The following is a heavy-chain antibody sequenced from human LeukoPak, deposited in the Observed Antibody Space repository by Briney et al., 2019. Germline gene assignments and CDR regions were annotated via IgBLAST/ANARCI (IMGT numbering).Heavy chain of an antibody. Sequence: PGGALRLSCAASVFTFSSYSMNWVRQAPGKGLEGVSSISSISNYIYYADSVKGRFTISRDKTKNSLYMQMNSLRAEDTTVYYCARGYCSSTSCYYGDFDYWGQGTLVSVSS. V-gene: IGHV3-21*01. J-gene: IGHJ4*02. CDR3: ARGYCSSTSCYYGDFDY. CDR1: VFTFSSYS. CDR2: ISSISNYI. D-gene: IGHD2-2*01.